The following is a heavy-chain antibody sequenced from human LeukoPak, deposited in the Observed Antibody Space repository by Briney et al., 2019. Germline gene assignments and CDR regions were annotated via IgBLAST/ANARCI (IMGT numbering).Heavy chain of an antibody. Sequence: WASVKVSCKASGYTFTAYYMHWVRQAPGQGLEWMGWINPISGGTNYAQKFQGRVTMTRDTSISTAYMELSRLKSDDTAVYYCARYGSGWYYFDYWGQGTLVTVSS. CDR2: INPISGGT. CDR3: ARYGSGWYYFDY. CDR1: GYTFTAYY. D-gene: IGHD6-19*01. V-gene: IGHV1-2*02. J-gene: IGHJ4*02.